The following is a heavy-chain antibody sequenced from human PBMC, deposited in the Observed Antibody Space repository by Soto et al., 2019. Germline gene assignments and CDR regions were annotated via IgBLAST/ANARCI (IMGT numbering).Heavy chain of an antibody. D-gene: IGHD6-13*01. Sequence: SETLSLTCTVSGGSISSYYWSWIRQPPGKGLEWIGYIYYSGSTNYNPSLKSRVTISVDTSKNQFSLKLSSVTAADTAVYYCASRGALVGPYGMDVWGQGTTVTVSS. CDR3: ASRGALVGPYGMDV. J-gene: IGHJ6*02. CDR1: GGSISSYY. V-gene: IGHV4-59*01. CDR2: IYYSGST.